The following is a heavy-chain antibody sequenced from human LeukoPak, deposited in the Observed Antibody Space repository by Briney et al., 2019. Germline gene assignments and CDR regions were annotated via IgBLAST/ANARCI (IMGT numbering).Heavy chain of an antibody. CDR3: ARDLGGSSWYSAYYYYGMDV. CDR2: IWYDVSNK. J-gene: IGHJ6*02. CDR1: GFTFSSYG. V-gene: IGHV3-33*01. Sequence: GGSLRLSCAASGFTFSSYGMHWVRQAPGKGLEWAAVIWYDVSNKYYADSVKGRFTISRDNSKNTLYLQMNSLRAEDTAVYYCARDLGGSSWYSAYYYYGMDVWGQGTTVTVSS. D-gene: IGHD6-13*01.